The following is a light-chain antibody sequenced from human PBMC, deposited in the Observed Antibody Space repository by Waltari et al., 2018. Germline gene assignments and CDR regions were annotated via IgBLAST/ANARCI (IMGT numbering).Light chain of an antibody. CDR2: KVI. CDR1: SSDIGSYNL. V-gene: IGLV2-23*02. Sequence: QSALTQPASVSGSPGQSITISCTGTSSDIGSYNLVSWYQQHPGKVPKLIIYKVIKRPSGISDRFSGSKSGNTASLTISGLQAEDEADYYCSSNAAGSSYVVFGGGTRLTVL. J-gene: IGLJ2*01. CDR3: SSNAAGSSYVV.